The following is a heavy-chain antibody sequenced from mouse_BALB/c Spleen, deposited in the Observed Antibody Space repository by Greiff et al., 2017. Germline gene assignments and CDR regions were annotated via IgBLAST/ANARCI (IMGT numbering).Heavy chain of an antibody. Sequence: DVMLVESGGGLVQPGGSRKLSCAASGFTFSSFGMHWVRQAPEKGLEWVAYISSGSSTIYYADTVKGRFTISRDNPKNTLFLQMTSLRSEDTAMYYCARPTKDYAMDYWGQGTSVTVSS. V-gene: IGHV5-17*02. CDR2: ISSGSSTI. D-gene: IGHD2-10*01. J-gene: IGHJ4*01. CDR1: GFTFSSFG. CDR3: ARPTKDYAMDY.